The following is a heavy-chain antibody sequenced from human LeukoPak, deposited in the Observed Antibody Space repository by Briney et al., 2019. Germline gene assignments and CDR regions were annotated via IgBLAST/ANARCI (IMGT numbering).Heavy chain of an antibody. CDR1: GFTFSSYA. CDR3: ARHSPGIAVAGTFDP. J-gene: IGHJ5*02. Sequence: PGGSLRLSCAASGFTFSSYAMSWVRQAPGKGLEWVSAISSSGGSTYYADSVKGRFTISRDNSKNTLYLQMNSLRVEDTAVYYCARHSPGIAVAGTFDPWGQGTLVTVSS. V-gene: IGHV3-23*01. D-gene: IGHD6-19*01. CDR2: ISSSGGST.